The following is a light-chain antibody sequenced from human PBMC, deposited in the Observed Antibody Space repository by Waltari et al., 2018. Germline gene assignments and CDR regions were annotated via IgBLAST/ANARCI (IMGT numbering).Light chain of an antibody. Sequence: DIQMTQSPSTLSASVGDRVTISCRASQSINRYLAWYQQKPGKAPKLLIYQTSNLESGVPSRFSGSGSGTEFTLTISSLQSDDFASYYCQQYYSYSGYTFGQGTKLEI. CDR1: QSINRY. J-gene: IGKJ2*01. CDR2: QTS. CDR3: QQYYSYSGYT. V-gene: IGKV1-5*03.